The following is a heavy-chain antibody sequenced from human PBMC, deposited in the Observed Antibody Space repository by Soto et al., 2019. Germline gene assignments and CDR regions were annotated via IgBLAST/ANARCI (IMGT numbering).Heavy chain of an antibody. J-gene: IGHJ5*02. D-gene: IGHD2-2*01. Sequence: SETLSLTCAVSGGSISSGGYSWSWVRQPPGKGLEWIGYIYHNGSTYYNPSLKSRVTISVDRSKNQFSLKLSSVTAADTAVYYCARVPDRWGQGTLVTVSS. V-gene: IGHV4-30-2*01. CDR2: IYHNGST. CDR1: GGSISSGGYS. CDR3: ARVPDR.